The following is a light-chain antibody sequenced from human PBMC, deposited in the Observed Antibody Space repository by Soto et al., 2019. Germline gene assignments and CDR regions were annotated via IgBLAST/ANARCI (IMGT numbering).Light chain of an antibody. Sequence: EIVMTRSPATLSVSPGERATLSCRASQSVSNNLAWYQQKPGQAPRLLIYGASTRATAIPARFSGSGSGTEFTLTISSLQSEDFAVYFCQQYDNWPYTFGQRT. J-gene: IGKJ2*01. CDR3: QQYDNWPYT. CDR1: QSVSNN. V-gene: IGKV3-15*01. CDR2: GAS.